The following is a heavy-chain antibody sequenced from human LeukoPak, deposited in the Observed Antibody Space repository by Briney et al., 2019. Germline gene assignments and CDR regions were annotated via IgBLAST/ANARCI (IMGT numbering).Heavy chain of an antibody. CDR2: ITYGSDTI. V-gene: IGHV3-48*04. CDR3: ARDRVHYDILTGLLIGGYFDY. J-gene: IGHJ4*02. D-gene: IGHD3-9*01. Sequence: GGSLRLSCVASGFYFGGHAMHWLRQAPGKGLEWVAYITYGSDTIFYADSVKGRFTVSRDNAKNTLYLQMNSLRAEDTAVYYCARDRVHYDILTGLLIGGYFDYWGQGTLVTVSS. CDR1: GFYFGGHA.